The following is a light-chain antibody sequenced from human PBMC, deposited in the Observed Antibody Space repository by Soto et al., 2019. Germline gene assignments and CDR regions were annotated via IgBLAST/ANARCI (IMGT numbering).Light chain of an antibody. V-gene: IGKV3D-15*01. CDR2: GAS. CDR3: QQYKNWPAIT. J-gene: IGKJ5*01. Sequence: EIVMTQSPATLSVSPGERATLSCRAGQSVRSNLAWYQQRPGQAPRLLIYGASTRANGIPVRFSGSGSGTELTLTISSLQSEDFAVYDCQQYKNWPAITFGQGTRLEIK. CDR1: QSVRSN.